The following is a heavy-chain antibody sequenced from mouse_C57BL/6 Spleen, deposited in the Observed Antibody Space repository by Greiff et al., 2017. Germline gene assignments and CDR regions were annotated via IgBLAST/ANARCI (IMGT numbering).Heavy chain of an antibody. CDR2: INPGSGGT. CDR1: GYAFTNYL. J-gene: IGHJ1*03. CDR3: AGGRAWYFDV. D-gene: IGHD3-3*01. Sequence: QVQLQQSGAELVRPGTSVKVSCKASGYAFTNYLIEWVKQRPGQGLEWIGVINPGSGGTNYNEKFKGKATLTADKSSSTAYMQLSSLTSEDSAVYFCAGGRAWYFDVWGTGTTVTVSS. V-gene: IGHV1-54*01.